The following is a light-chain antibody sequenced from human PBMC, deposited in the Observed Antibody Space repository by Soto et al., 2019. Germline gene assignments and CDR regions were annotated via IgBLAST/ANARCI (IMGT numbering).Light chain of an antibody. J-gene: IGKJ5*01. CDR2: DAS. V-gene: IGKV3D-20*01. Sequence: EIVLTQSPATLSLSPGERATLSCGARQSVSSSYLAWYQQKPGLAPRLLIYDASSRATGIPDRFSGSGPGTDFTLTISRLEPEDFAVYYCQQYGSSPPITFGQGTRLEIK. CDR1: QSVSSSY. CDR3: QQYGSSPPIT.